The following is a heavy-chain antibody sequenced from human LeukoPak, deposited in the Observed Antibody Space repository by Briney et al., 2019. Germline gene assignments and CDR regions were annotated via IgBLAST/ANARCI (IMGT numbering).Heavy chain of an antibody. D-gene: IGHD3-22*01. CDR1: GGSFSGYY. J-gene: IGHJ4*02. V-gene: IGHV4-34*01. Sequence: TSETLSLTCAVYGGSFSGYYWSWIRQPPGKGLEWIGEINHSGSTNYNPSLKSRVTISVDTSKNQFSLKLSSVTAADTAVYYCARRPRTIVVVIRAHYFDYWGQGTLVTVSS. CDR3: ARRPRTIVVVIRAHYFDY. CDR2: INHSGST.